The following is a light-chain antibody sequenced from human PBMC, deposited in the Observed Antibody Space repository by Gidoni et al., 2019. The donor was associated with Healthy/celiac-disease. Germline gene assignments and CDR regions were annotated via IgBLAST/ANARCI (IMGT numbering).Light chain of an antibody. J-gene: IGKJ1*01. CDR3: QQYDNRPPRWT. V-gene: IGKV1-33*01. CDR1: QDISNY. CDR2: DAS. Sequence: DIQMTQSPSSLSASVGDRVTITCQASQDISNYLNWYQQKPGKAPKLLIYDASNLETGVPSRFSGSGSGTDFTFTISSLQPEDIATYYCQQYDNRPPRWTFGQGTKVEIK.